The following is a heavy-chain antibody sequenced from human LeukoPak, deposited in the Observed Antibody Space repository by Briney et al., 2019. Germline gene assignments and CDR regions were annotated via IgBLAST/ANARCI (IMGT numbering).Heavy chain of an antibody. V-gene: IGHV4-59*01. CDR2: IYYSGST. Sequence: PSETLSLTCTVSGGSISSYYWSWIRQPPGKGLEWIGYIYYSGSTNYNPSLTSRVTISLDTSKNQFPLKLSSVTAADTAVYYCARGGDYDILTGYSEDAFDIWGQGTMVTVSS. D-gene: IGHD3-9*01. CDR1: GGSISSYY. CDR3: ARGGDYDILTGYSEDAFDI. J-gene: IGHJ3*02.